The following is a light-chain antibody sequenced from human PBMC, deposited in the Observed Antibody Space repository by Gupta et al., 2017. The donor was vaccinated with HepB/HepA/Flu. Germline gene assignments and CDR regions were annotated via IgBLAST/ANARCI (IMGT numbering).Light chain of an antibody. CDR1: SNNVGNPG. Sequence: AGLTQPPSVPKDLRQTATLTCTGHSNNVGNPGAAWMQHLPGHPPKVLSYRSNNRHSEISERFSASKSETTASLTSTRLQAEEEADYYCSAWDSSLNGVVFGGGTKLTVL. J-gene: IGLJ2*01. V-gene: IGLV10-54*04. CDR2: RSN. CDR3: SAWDSSLNGVV.